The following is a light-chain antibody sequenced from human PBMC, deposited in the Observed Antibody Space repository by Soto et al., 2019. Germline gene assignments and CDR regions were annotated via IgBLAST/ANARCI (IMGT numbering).Light chain of an antibody. CDR2: DVS. J-gene: IGKJ2*01. V-gene: IGKV1-5*01. CDR3: QHYDYSRT. Sequence: GDSVTITCRASQSVAASLAWYQQKPGDAPKLLIYDVSNLETGVPSRFSGSGSGTEFSLTIRSLQYDDFATYYCQHYDYSRTFGQGTKVEIK. CDR1: QSVAAS.